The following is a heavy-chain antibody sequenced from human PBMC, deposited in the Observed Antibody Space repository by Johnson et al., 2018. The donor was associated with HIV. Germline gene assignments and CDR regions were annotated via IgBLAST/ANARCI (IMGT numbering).Heavy chain of an antibody. V-gene: IGHV3-33*06. CDR3: ANLDWWGDFDI. CDR2: IWYDGSNK. D-gene: IGHD3/OR15-3a*01. J-gene: IGHJ3*02. CDR1: GFTFSSYG. Sequence: QVQLVESGGGVVQPGRSLRLSCAASGFTFSSYGMHWFRQAPGKGLEWVAVIWYDGSNKYYADSVKGRFTISRDNSKNTLYLQMKSLRAEDTAVYYCANLDWWGDFDIWGQGTMVTVSS.